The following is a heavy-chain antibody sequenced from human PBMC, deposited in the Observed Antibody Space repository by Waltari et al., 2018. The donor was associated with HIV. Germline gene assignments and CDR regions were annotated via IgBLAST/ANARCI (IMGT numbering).Heavy chain of an antibody. CDR1: GFTFSSYS. J-gene: IGHJ1*01. V-gene: IGHV3-48*02. Sequence: EVQLVESGGGLVQPGGSLRLSCAASGFTFSSYSMNWVRQAPGKGLEWVSYIRSSSSTIYYADSVKGRFTISRDNAKNSLYLQMNSLRDEDTAVYYCARDPGSYSSSWRYFQHWGQGTLVTVSS. CDR2: IRSSSSTI. CDR3: ARDPGSYSSSWRYFQH. D-gene: IGHD6-13*01.